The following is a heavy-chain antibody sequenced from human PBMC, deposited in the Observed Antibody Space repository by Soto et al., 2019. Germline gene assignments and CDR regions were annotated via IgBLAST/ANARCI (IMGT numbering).Heavy chain of an antibody. D-gene: IGHD3-10*01. Sequence: EVQLVESGGGLVQPGGSLKLSCAASGFRVTDSAMDWVRQAAGKGLEWVGRIRSKGNIHATTYGESVKGRFSISRDESQNMVYLQMDRLKMEDKDVYYCARPQGYVYGSNSLDDWGQGTLVTVSS. J-gene: IGHJ4*02. V-gene: IGHV3-73*02. CDR1: GFRVTDSA. CDR2: IRSKGNIHAT. CDR3: ARPQGYVYGSNSLDD.